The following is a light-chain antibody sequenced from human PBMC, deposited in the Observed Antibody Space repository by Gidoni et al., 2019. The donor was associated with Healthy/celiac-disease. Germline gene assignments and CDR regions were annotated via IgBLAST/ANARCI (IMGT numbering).Light chain of an antibody. CDR1: QSVSSSY. Sequence: IVFTQSPGTLSLSPGERATLSCRASQSVSSSYLAWYQQKPGQAPRLLIYGASSRATGIPDRFSGSGSGTDFTLTISRLEPEDLAVYYCQQYGSSPYSFGQGTKLEIK. CDR3: QQYGSSPYS. V-gene: IGKV3-20*01. CDR2: GAS. J-gene: IGKJ2*03.